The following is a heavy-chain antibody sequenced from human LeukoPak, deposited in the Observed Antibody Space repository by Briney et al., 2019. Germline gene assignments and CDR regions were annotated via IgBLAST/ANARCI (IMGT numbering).Heavy chain of an antibody. V-gene: IGHV4-59*11. J-gene: IGHJ4*02. Sequence: PSETLSLTCTVSGGSISGHYWSWIRQPPGKGLEWIGYIHYSGSTNYNPSLKSRVTISVDTSKNQFSLKLSSVTAADTAVYYCARGRWVQLPDYWGQGALVTVSS. CDR1: GGSISGHY. CDR2: IHYSGST. D-gene: IGHD5-24*01. CDR3: ARGRWVQLPDY.